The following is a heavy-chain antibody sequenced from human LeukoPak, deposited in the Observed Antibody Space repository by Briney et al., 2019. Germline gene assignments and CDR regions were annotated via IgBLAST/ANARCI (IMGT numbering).Heavy chain of an antibody. D-gene: IGHD3-3*01. Sequence: PSETLSLTCAVYGGSFSGYYWSWIRQPPGKGLEWIGYIYYSGSTNYNPSLKSRVTISVDTSKNQFSLKLSSVTAADTAVYYCARGLDDFWSGYHLDYWGQGTLVTVSS. CDR2: IYYSGST. V-gene: IGHV4-59*01. J-gene: IGHJ4*02. CDR1: GGSFSGYY. CDR3: ARGLDDFWSGYHLDY.